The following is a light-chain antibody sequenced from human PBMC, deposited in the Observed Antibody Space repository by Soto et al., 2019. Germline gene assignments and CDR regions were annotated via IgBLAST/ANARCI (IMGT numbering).Light chain of an antibody. CDR1: SSDVGGYNS. CDR2: EVT. Sequence: QSALTQPPSASGSPGQSVTISCTGTSSDVGGYNSVSWYQQHPGKAPKLMIYEVTKRPSGVPDRFSGSKSGNTASLTVSGIQAEDEADYYCSSYAGRNNLVFGGGTELTVL. J-gene: IGLJ2*01. CDR3: SSYAGRNNLV. V-gene: IGLV2-8*01.